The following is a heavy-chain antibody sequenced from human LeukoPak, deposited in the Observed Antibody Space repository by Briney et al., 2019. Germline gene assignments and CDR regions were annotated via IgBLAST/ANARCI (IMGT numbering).Heavy chain of an antibody. CDR2: IYPGDFDT. V-gene: IGHV5-51*01. CDR3: ARAPTSVSNPYYFDY. Sequence: GKPLKISCKGSGYSFTTYWIGWVRQMPGKGLEWMGIIYPGDFDTRYSPSFRGQAPISVDKSINTAYLQWSSLKASDTAMYYCARAPTSVSNPYYFDYWGQGALVTVSS. CDR1: GYSFTTYW. J-gene: IGHJ4*02.